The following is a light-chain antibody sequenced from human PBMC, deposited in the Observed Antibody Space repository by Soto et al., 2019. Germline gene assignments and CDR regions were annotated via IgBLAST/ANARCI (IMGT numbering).Light chain of an antibody. CDR2: AAS. J-gene: IGKJ1*01. CDR1: QNINSY. V-gene: IGKV1-39*01. CDR3: QQTYSNPPWT. Sequence: DIQMTQSPSSLSASVGDRVTITCRASQNINSYVNLYQQKPGKAPKLLIYAASSLQSGVPTRFSGSEAGTDFTLTSSRLQPEYLATYYCQQTYSNPPWTFGQGTKVEVK.